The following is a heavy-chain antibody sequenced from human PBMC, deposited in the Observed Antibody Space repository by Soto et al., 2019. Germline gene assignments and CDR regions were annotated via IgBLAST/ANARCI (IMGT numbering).Heavy chain of an antibody. D-gene: IGHD5-18*01. Sequence: GGSLRLSCAASGFTFNNYAMHWVRQAPGKGLEWVAFISYDGSSKYYADSVTGRFTISRDNSRNTLYLQMNSLRAEDTAVYYCARGDGYIYGNTFDSWGQGTLVTVSS. J-gene: IGHJ4*02. CDR1: GFTFNNYA. CDR2: ISYDGSSK. V-gene: IGHV3-30-3*01. CDR3: ARGDGYIYGNTFDS.